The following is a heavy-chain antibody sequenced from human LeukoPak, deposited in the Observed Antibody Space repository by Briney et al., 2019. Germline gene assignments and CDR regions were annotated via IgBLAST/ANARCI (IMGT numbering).Heavy chain of an antibody. CDR3: ARVGALGGVSGYYFEY. V-gene: IGHV1-46*01. J-gene: IGHJ4*02. CDR2: INPSGGST. CDR1: GYTFTSYY. Sequence: GASVKVSCKASGYTFTSYYMHWVRQAPGQGLEWMGIINPSGGSTSYAQKFQGRVTMTRDTSTSTVYMELSSLRSEDTAVYYCARVGALGGVSGYYFEYWGQGTLVTVSS. D-gene: IGHD3-3*01.